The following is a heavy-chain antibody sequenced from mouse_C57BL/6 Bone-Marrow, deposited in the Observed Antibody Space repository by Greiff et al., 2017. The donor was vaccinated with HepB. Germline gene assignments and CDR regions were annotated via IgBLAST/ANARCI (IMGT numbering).Heavy chain of an antibody. Sequence: EVKVEESGGGLVQPGGSMKLSCVASGFTFSNYWMNWVRQSPEKGLEWVAQIRLKSDNYATHYAESVKGRFTISRDDSKSSVYLQMNNLRAEDTGIYYCTGEGGTAQATMDYWGQGTSVTVSS. J-gene: IGHJ4*01. CDR3: TGEGGTAQATMDY. V-gene: IGHV6-3*01. CDR1: GFTFSNYW. D-gene: IGHD3-1*01. CDR2: IRLKSDNYAT.